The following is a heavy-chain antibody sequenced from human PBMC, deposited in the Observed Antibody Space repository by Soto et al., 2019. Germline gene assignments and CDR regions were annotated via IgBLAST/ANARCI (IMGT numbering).Heavy chain of an antibody. CDR2: INHSGST. CDR1: GGSFSGYY. J-gene: IGHJ5*02. Sequence: QVQLQQWGAGLLKPSETLSLTCAVYGGSFSGYYWSWIRQPPGKGLEWIGEINHSGSTNYNPSLKSRVPISVDTSKNQFSLKLSSVTAADTAVYYCARGDYVGWFDPWGQGTLVTVSS. D-gene: IGHD4-17*01. CDR3: ARGDYVGWFDP. V-gene: IGHV4-34*01.